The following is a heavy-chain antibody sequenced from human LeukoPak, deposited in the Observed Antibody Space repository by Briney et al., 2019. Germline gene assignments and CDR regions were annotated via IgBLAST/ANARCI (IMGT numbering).Heavy chain of an antibody. CDR1: GGSFSGYY. CDR2: INHSGST. J-gene: IGHJ6*03. V-gene: IGHV4-34*01. Sequence: SETLSLTCAVYGGSFSGYYWSWIRQPPGKGLEWLGEINHSGSTNYNPSLKSRVTISVDTSKNQFSLNLSSVTAADTAVYYCARGPADIVLMVYAYYYYMDVWGKGTTVTVSS. D-gene: IGHD2-8*01. CDR3: ARGPADIVLMVYAYYYYMDV.